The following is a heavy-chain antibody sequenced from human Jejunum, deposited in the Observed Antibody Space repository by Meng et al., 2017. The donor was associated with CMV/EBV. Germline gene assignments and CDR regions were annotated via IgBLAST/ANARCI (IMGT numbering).Heavy chain of an antibody. CDR1: FTGYY. Sequence: FTGYYLHWVRQAPGQGLEWMGWLNPNSGGTNYAQKFQGRVTMTRDTSISTAYMELSSLRFDDTAVYYCARVRFHTSSSEPQSWFDPWGQGTLVTVSS. V-gene: IGHV1-2*02. D-gene: IGHD2/OR15-2a*01. CDR2: LNPNSGGT. J-gene: IGHJ5*02. CDR3: ARVRFHTSSSEPQSWFDP.